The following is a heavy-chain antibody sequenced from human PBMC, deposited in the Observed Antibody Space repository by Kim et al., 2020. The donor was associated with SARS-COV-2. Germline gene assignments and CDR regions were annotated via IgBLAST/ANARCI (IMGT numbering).Heavy chain of an antibody. J-gene: IGHJ4*02. CDR2: ISHSGST. D-gene: IGHD1-20*01. Sequence: SETLSLTCTVSGGSFTNFYWGWIRQTPGQALEWIGHISHSGSTTYNPSLKSRVTISLDTSKNQFSLQLRSLTAEDTAVYFCARDSSPFRRYLWGQGTLVTVSS. CDR1: GGSFTNFY. V-gene: IGHV4-59*01. CDR3: ARDSSPFRRYL.